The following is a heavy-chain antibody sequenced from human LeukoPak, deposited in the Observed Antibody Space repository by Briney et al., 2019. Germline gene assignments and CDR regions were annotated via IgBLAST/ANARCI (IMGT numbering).Heavy chain of an antibody. J-gene: IGHJ5*02. Sequence: PSETLSLTCTVSSGSISTSKYYWGWVRQPPGKALEWVGNIFYSGSTYYNPSLKSRVTISVDTSKNQFSLKLSSVTAADTAVYYCARVGLITPRTIAEAGEHSSNWFDPWGQGTLVTVSS. CDR3: ARVGLITPRTIAEAGEHSSNWFDP. D-gene: IGHD6-19*01. CDR1: SGSISTSKYY. V-gene: IGHV4-39*07. CDR2: IFYSGST.